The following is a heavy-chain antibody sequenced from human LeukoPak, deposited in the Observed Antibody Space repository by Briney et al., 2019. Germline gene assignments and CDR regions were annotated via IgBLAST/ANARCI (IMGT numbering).Heavy chain of an antibody. V-gene: IGHV4-59*01. CDR1: GGSISSYY. CDR2: IYYSGST. CDR3: ARGRIAARRYYFDY. Sequence: SETLSLTCTVSGGSISSYYWSWIRQPPGKGLEWIGYIYYSGSTNYNPSLKSRVTISVDTSKNQFSLKLSSVTAADTAVYYCARGRIAARRYYFDYWGQGTLVTVSS. J-gene: IGHJ4*02. D-gene: IGHD6-6*01.